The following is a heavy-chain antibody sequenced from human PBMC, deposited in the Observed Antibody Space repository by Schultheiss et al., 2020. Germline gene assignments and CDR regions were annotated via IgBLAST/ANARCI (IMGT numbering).Heavy chain of an antibody. CDR2: IYYSGST. D-gene: IGHD5-12*01. CDR3: AKDRTPGGYPLDWYFDL. V-gene: IGHV4-59*06. CDR1: GGSISSYY. J-gene: IGHJ2*01. Sequence: SETLSLTCTVSGGSISSYYWSWIRQPPGKGLEWIGYIYYSGSTYYNPSLKSRVTISLDTSKNQFSLKLSSVTAADTAVYYCAKDRTPGGYPLDWYFDLWGRGTLVTVSS.